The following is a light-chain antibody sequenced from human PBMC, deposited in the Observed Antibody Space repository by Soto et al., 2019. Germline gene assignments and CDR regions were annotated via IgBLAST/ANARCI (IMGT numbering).Light chain of an antibody. J-gene: IGKJ2*01. Sequence: EIVLTQSPGTLSLSPGERATLSCRASQSVRISYLAWYQQKPGQAPRLLIYGASSRATGIPDRFSGSGSGTDFTLTISRLEPEDYEVYYCQQYGSSSYTFGQGTKLEIK. CDR3: QQYGSSSYT. V-gene: IGKV3-20*01. CDR1: QSVRISY. CDR2: GAS.